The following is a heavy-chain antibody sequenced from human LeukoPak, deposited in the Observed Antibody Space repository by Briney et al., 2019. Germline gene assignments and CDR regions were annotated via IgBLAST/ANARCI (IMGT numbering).Heavy chain of an antibody. CDR1: GFTFSSYA. V-gene: IGHV3-23*01. D-gene: IGHD3-22*01. CDR3: AKSVSGYSFFDY. J-gene: IGHJ4*02. Sequence: GGSLRLSCAASGFTFSSYAMSWVRLAPGKGLEWVSTTSVSGDSTYYADSVKGRFAISRDNSKNTLYLLMDSLRAEDTAVYYCAKSVSGYSFFDYWGQGTLVTVSS. CDR2: TSVSGDST.